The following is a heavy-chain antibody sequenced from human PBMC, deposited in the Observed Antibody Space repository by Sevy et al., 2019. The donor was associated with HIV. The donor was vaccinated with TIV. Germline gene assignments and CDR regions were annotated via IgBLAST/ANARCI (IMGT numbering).Heavy chain of an antibody. Sequence: GGSLRLSCTASGFMFSGYVMSWVRQAPGKGLEWVATISFDGSNKHYADSVKGRFTISRDNSQNSLYLQMNSLRTEDTAVYYCALERLSSDVAEYFQNWGQGTLVTVSS. CDR3: ALERLSSDVAEYFQN. D-gene: IGHD1-1*01. V-gene: IGHV3-30-3*01. CDR2: ISFDGSNK. CDR1: GFMFSGYV. J-gene: IGHJ1*01.